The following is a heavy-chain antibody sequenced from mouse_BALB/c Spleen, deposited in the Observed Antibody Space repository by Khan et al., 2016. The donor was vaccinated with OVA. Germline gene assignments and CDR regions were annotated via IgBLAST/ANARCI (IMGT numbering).Heavy chain of an antibody. CDR3: ARAIRGCYPPCAY. D-gene: IGHD1-1*02. CDR2: INPSTGYT. V-gene: IGHV1-7*01. Sequence: QVQLQQSGAELAKPGASVKMSCKASGYTFTSYWMHWVKQRPGQGLEWIGYINPSTGYTEYNQKFKEKPPVTADKTSSTSYKQLSIRACEETADHYCARAIRGCYPPCAYWGQGTLVTVTA. CDR1: GYTFTSYW. J-gene: IGHJ3*01.